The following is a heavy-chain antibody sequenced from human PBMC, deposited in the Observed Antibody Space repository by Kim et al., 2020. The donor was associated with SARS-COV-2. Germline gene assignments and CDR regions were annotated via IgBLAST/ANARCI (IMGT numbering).Heavy chain of an antibody. CDR3: AKDQEVSSSWYYRRGVDY. D-gene: IGHD6-13*01. CDR1: GFTFSSYA. J-gene: IGHJ4*02. V-gene: IGHV3-23*01. Sequence: GGSLRLSCAASGFTFSSYAMSWVRQAPGKGLEWVSAISGSGGSTYYADSVKGRFTISRDNSKNTLYLQMNSLRAEDTAVYYCAKDQEVSSSWYYRRGVDYWGQGTLVTVSS. CDR2: ISGSGGST.